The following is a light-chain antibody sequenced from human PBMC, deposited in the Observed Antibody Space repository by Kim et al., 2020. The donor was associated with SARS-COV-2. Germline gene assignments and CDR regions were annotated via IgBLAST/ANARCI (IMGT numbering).Light chain of an antibody. V-gene: IGKV3D-15*01. CDR3: QQYNNRPPWT. Sequence: EIVMTQSPATLSVSPGERATLSCRASQSVSSNLAWYQQKPGQAPRLLIYGASIRATGIPARFSGSGSGTEFTLTISSLQSEDFAVYYCQQYNNRPPWTFGQGTKMDIK. CDR2: GAS. J-gene: IGKJ1*01. CDR1: QSVSSN.